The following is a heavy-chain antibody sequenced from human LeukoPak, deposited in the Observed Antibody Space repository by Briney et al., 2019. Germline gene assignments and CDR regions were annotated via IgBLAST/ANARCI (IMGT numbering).Heavy chain of an antibody. V-gene: IGHV3-53*01. CDR1: GFTVSNNY. Sequence: GGSLRLSCAASGFTVSNNYVGWVRQAPGKGLEWVSIVHSSSATYYADSVKGRFTISRDNSKNTLYLQMNSLRVEDTAVYYCARDLVVTSGYWGQGTLVTVSS. CDR2: VHSSSAT. D-gene: IGHD2-2*01. CDR3: ARDLVVTSGY. J-gene: IGHJ4*02.